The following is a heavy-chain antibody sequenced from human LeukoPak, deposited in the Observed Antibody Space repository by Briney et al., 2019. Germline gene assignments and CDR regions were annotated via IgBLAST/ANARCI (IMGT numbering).Heavy chain of an antibody. J-gene: IGHJ6*03. CDR1: GFRFSSQW. Sequence: GGSLRLSCAASGFRFSSQWMSWVRQAPGKGLEWVAIVNQGGTGKYYVDSVKGRFTISRDNAENSLYLQMNSLRAEDTAVYYCAREYYFYHIDGWGEGTTATVSS. CDR3: AREYYFYHIDG. V-gene: IGHV3-7*01. CDR2: VNQGGTGK.